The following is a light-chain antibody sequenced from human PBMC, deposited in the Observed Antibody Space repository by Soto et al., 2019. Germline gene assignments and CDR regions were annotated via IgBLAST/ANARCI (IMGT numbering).Light chain of an antibody. CDR2: EVT. CDR1: SSDVGGYNY. J-gene: IGLJ2*01. CDR3: SSFAGSDSVV. V-gene: IGLV2-8*01. Sequence: QSVLTQPASVSGSPGQSITISCTGTSSDVGGYNYVSWYQQHPGKAPKLMIYEVTKRPSGVPDRFSGSKFGNTASLTVSGLQADDEAAYYCSSFAGSDSVVFGGGTKLTVL.